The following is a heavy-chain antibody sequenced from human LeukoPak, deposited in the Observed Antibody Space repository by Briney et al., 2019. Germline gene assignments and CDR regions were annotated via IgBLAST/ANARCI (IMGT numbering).Heavy chain of an antibody. CDR1: GFTFSSYG. CDR3: AKPSGSGVDY. J-gene: IGHJ4*02. Sequence: PGGSLRLSCAASGFTFSSYGMHWVRQAPGKGLEWVAFIRSDGYHTYYADSVKGRFTITRDNSKNTLYLQMNSLRLEDTALYYCAKPSGSGVDYWGRGTRVTVSS. V-gene: IGHV3-30*02. D-gene: IGHD1-26*01. CDR2: IRSDGYHT.